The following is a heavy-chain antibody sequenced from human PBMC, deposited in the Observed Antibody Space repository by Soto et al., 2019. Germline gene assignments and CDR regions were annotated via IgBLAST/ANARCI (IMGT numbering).Heavy chain of an antibody. CDR1: GFTFSSYG. CDR2: ISHDGSNK. V-gene: IGHV3-30*18. CDR3: AKAKYSSSWYSYGMDV. Sequence: QVQLVESGGGVVQPGRSLRLSCAASGFTFSSYGMHWVRQAPGKGLEWVAVISHDGSNKYYADSVKGRFTISRDNSKNTLYLQMISLRAEDTAVYYCAKAKYSSSWYSYGMDVWGRVTTVTVSS. J-gene: IGHJ6*02. D-gene: IGHD6-13*01.